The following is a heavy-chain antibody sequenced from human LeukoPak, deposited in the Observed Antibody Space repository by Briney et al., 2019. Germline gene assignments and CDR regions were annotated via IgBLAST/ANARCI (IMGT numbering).Heavy chain of an antibody. D-gene: IGHD6-13*01. J-gene: IGHJ5*02. CDR1: GGSINNYY. CDR2: IYSSGST. CDR3: VRGKAAAGAIWFDP. Sequence: PSETLSLTCTVSGGSINNYYWTWIRQPPGKGLEWIGCIYSSGSTSYKPSLKSRITISLDTSKNQFSLNLSSVTAADTAVYYCVRGKAAAGAIWFDPWGQGTLVTVSS. V-gene: IGHV4-59*01.